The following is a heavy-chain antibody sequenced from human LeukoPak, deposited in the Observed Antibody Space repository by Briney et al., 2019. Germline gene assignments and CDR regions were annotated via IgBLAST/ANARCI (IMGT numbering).Heavy chain of an antibody. CDR2: INPNSGGT. D-gene: IGHD5-18*01. CDR1: GFIFTAYY. Sequence: ASMKVSCTASGFIFTAYYIRWVRQTPGQGLQWMGWINPNSGGTNYAETFQGRVTMTRDTSINTAYLELHSLTSDDTAVYYCARDPGYSRDQDDIWGQGTMVTVSS. V-gene: IGHV1-2*02. J-gene: IGHJ3*02. CDR3: ARDPGYSRDQDDI.